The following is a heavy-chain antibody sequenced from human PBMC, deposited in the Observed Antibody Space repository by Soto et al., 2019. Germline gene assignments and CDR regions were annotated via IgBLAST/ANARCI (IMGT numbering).Heavy chain of an antibody. D-gene: IGHD6-19*01. J-gene: IGHJ4*02. V-gene: IGHV1-46*01. CDR3: ARGPGWGIKPWNNYFDY. CDR1: GYTFTSYY. CDR2: INPSGGST. Sequence: QVQLVQSGAEVKKPGASVKVSCKASGYTFTSYYMHWVRQAPGQGLEWMGIINPSGGSTSYAQKFQGQVTLTRDTNTSTVDLARSSLRSEDTAVYYCARGPGWGIKPWNNYFDYWGQGTPVTVSS.